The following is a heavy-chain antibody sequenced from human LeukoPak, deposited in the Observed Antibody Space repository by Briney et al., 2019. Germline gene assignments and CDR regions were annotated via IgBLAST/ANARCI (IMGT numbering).Heavy chain of an antibody. V-gene: IGHV4-59*07. CDR1: GGFISRYY. D-gene: IGHD3-9*01. CDR3: ARVTWFPGSSYYYMDV. J-gene: IGHJ6*03. Sequence: SDTLSLTCTVSGGFISRYYWSWLRQPRGKALEWFGYISDSGTTNYNPSLKSRVTISVDTSKKEFSLKLSSVTAADTAVYFCARVTWFPGSSYYYMDVWGKGTTVTVSS. CDR2: ISDSGTT.